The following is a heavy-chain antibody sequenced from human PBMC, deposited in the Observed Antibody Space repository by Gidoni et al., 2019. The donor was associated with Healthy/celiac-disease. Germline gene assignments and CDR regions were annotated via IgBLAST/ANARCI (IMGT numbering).Heavy chain of an antibody. J-gene: IGHJ4*02. Sequence: SNAWMNWVRQAPGKGLEWVGRIKSKTDGGTTDYAAPVKGRFTISRDDSKNTLYLQMNSLKTEDTAVYYCSVRATIFGVVFDYWGQGTLVTVSS. D-gene: IGHD3-3*01. V-gene: IGHV3-15*07. CDR2: IKSKTDGGTT. CDR1: SNAW. CDR3: SVRATIFGVVFDY.